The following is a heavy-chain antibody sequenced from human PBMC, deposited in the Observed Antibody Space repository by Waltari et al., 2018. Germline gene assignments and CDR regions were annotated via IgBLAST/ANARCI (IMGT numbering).Heavy chain of an antibody. D-gene: IGHD6-19*01. CDR3: ARDSSGSYSDY. CDR2: INDGNGNT. Sequence: QVQLVQSGAEVKQPGASVKVSCKASGYTFTTYAMHWVRQAPGQRLEWMGWINDGNGNTKYAQKFQGRVTITRDTSASTAYMELSSLRSEDTAVYYCARDSSGSYSDYWGQGTLVTVSS. CDR1: GYTFTTYA. V-gene: IGHV1-3*01. J-gene: IGHJ4*02.